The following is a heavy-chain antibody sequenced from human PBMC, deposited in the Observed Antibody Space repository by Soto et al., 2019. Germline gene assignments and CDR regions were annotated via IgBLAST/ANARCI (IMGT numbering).Heavy chain of an antibody. CDR2: VSFDGSVQ. V-gene: IGHV3-33*01. CDR3: ARYNGAPLDGFDL. D-gene: IGHD1-1*01. J-gene: IGHJ3*01. Sequence: QEQMVESGGGVVQPGKSLRLSCEATGFTFSSYGMHWVRQAPGKGLEWVAVVSFDGSVQYYAGFVKGRLTISRDNSKNTVYLQMESLRAEDTAVYYCARYNGAPLDGFDLWGQGTVVTVSS. CDR1: GFTFSSYG.